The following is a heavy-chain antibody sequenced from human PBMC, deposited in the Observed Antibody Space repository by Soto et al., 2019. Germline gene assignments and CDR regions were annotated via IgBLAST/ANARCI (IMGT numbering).Heavy chain of an antibody. Sequence: QVQLVQSGAEVKKPGASVKVSCKASGYTFTGYYMHWVRQAPGQGLEWMGWINPNSGGTNYAQKFQGRVTMTRDTSISTAYMELSRLRSDDTAVYYCARAQRYCSGGSCYSRPTGYFDYWGQGTLVTVSS. D-gene: IGHD2-15*01. CDR2: INPNSGGT. J-gene: IGHJ4*02. CDR3: ARAQRYCSGGSCYSRPTGYFDY. CDR1: GYTFTGYY. V-gene: IGHV1-2*02.